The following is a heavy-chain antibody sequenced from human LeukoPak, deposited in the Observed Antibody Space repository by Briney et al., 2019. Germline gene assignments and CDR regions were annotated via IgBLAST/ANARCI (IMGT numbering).Heavy chain of an antibody. CDR1: GGSISTYY. Sequence: SETLSLTCTVSGGSISTYYWSWIRQSPGKGLEWIGYIYYSGSTTYNPSLKSRAIISVDTSKDQFSLKLSSVTAADTAVYYCARTRRDFWSGYCFDYWGQGTLVTVSS. CDR2: IYYSGST. CDR3: ARTRRDFWSGYCFDY. J-gene: IGHJ4*02. D-gene: IGHD3-3*01. V-gene: IGHV4-59*01.